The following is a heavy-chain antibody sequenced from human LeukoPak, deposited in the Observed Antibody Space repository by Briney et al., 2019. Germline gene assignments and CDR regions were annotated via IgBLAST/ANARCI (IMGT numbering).Heavy chain of an antibody. CDR1: GYTFTSYG. J-gene: IGHJ5*02. D-gene: IGHD3-10*01. CDR3: ARAGYGSGSYYSNWFDP. V-gene: IGHV1-18*01. Sequence: ASVKVSCKASGYTFTSYGISWVRQAPGQGLEWMGWISAYNGNTNYAQKLQGRVTMTTDTSTSTAYMELRSLRPDDTAVYYCARAGYGSGSYYSNWFDPWGQGTLVTVSS. CDR2: ISAYNGNT.